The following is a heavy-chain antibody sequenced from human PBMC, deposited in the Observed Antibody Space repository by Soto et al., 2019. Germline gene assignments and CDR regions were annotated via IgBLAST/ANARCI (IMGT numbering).Heavy chain of an antibody. Sequence: SVKVSCKASGGTFSSYAISWVRQAPGQGLEWMGGIIPIFGTANYAQKFQVRVTITADESTSTAYMELSSLRSEDTAVYYCAREKMDIVATIGGPRDDAFDIWGQGTMVTVSS. CDR2: IIPIFGTA. V-gene: IGHV1-69*13. CDR1: GGTFSSYA. CDR3: AREKMDIVATIGGPRDDAFDI. D-gene: IGHD5-12*01. J-gene: IGHJ3*02.